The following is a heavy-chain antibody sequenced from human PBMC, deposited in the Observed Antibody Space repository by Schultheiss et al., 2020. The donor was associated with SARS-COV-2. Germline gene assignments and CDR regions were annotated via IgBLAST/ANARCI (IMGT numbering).Heavy chain of an antibody. CDR2: ISGSGGST. D-gene: IGHD3-3*01. Sequence: GESLKISCAASGFTFSSYAMSWVRQAPGKGLEWVSAISGSGGSTYYADSVKDRFAVSRDNSKNTLSVQLNSLRAEDTAVYYCANHRGFLGWFPQAWGKGTTVTVSS. V-gene: IGHV3-23*01. CDR1: GFTFSSYA. CDR3: ANHRGFLGWFPQA. J-gene: IGHJ6*04.